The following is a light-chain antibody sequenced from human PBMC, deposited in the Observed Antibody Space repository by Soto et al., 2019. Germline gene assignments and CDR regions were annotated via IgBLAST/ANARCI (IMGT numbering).Light chain of an antibody. V-gene: IGLV2-8*01. CDR3: GSHAGSSAV. CDR2: DVS. J-gene: IGLJ2*01. CDR1: SSDVGGYNY. Sequence: QSALTQPPSASGSPGQSVTISCTGTSSDVGGYNYVSWYQQHPGKAPKVIIYDVSKRPSGVPDRFSGSKSGNTASLTVSGLQTEDEADCYCGSHAGSSAVFGGGTKLTVL.